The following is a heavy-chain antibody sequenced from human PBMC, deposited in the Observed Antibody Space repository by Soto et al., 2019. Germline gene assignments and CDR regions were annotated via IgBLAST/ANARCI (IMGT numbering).Heavy chain of an antibody. J-gene: IGHJ4*02. CDR3: ASAAVTGTAGLDF. Sequence: QVLLLQSGAEVKKPGASVKVSCKASGYTFSGFYMHWVRQAPGQGLEWMGWVNPNSGGTKSAEKFQGRVTMTRDTSISTAYMELSRLTSDDTAGYYCASAAVTGTAGLDFWGQGTQVTVA. CDR1: GYTFSGFY. D-gene: IGHD6-19*01. CDR2: VNPNSGGT. V-gene: IGHV1-2*02.